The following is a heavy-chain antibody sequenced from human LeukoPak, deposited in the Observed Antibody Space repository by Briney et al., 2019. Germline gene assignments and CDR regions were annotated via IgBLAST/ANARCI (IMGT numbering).Heavy chain of an antibody. Sequence: SETLSLTCTVSGGSFRSYYWTWIRLPPGNGLEGIGYIYYSGSTNYNPSLKSRVTISLDTSQNQFSLNLSSVTAADTAVYYCARAHSYSGFAEADYWGQGTLVTVSS. D-gene: IGHD5-12*01. CDR2: IYYSGST. CDR3: ARAHSYSGFAEADY. J-gene: IGHJ4*02. CDR1: GGSFRSYY. V-gene: IGHV4-59*01.